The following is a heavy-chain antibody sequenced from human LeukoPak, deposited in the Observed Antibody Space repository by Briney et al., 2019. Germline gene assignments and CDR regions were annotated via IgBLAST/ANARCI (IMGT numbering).Heavy chain of an antibody. J-gene: IGHJ4*02. CDR1: GGSVSSGSYF. CDR2: IYYSGST. V-gene: IGHV4-61*01. Sequence: PSETLSLTCTVSGGSVSSGSYFWHWIRQPPGKGLEWIGYIYYSGSTNYNPSLKSRVTISLDTSKNQFSLKLSSVTAADTAVYYCARQTGYGLVSFDFWGQGTLVTVSS. D-gene: IGHD3-10*01. CDR3: ARQTGYGLVSFDF.